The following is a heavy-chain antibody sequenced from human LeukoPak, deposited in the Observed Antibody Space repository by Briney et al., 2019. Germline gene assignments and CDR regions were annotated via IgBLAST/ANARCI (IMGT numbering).Heavy chain of an antibody. D-gene: IGHD1-26*01. CDR2: VSNSGDYI. Sequence: PGGTLRLSCAASGFSFRSYRVNWVCNAPGQGQEWVSSVSNSGDYIHYADSVKGRFTISRDNSKNTLYLQMNILRAEDTAVYYCAKAPTGGYSGSYLDYWGQGTLVTVSS. CDR1: GFSFRSYR. V-gene: IGHV3-21*01. J-gene: IGHJ4*02. CDR3: AKAPTGGYSGSYLDY.